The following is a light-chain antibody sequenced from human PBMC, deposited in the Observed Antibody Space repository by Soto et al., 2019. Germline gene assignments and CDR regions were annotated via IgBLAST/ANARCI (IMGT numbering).Light chain of an antibody. Sequence: QSVLTQPPSASGSPGQSVTISCTGTSSDVGGYNYVSWYQQHPGRPPKLMIYEVTKRPLGVPDRFSGSKSGNTDSLTVSGLQAEDEADYYCSSYAGSNNYVFGPGPQLTVL. CDR1: SSDVGGYNY. CDR3: SSYAGSNNYV. J-gene: IGLJ1*01. V-gene: IGLV2-8*01. CDR2: EVT.